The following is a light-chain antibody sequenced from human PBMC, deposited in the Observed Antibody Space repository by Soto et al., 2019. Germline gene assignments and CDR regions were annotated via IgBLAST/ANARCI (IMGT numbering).Light chain of an antibody. V-gene: IGKV3-20*01. J-gene: IGKJ5*01. Sequence: IVLPQSPATLSLSPWERATLSCRASQSVSSYLGWYQQKPGQAPRLLIYGASSRATGIPDRFSGSGSGTDFTLTISRLETEDFAVFYCQQYGTSEIIFGQGTRLEIK. CDR2: GAS. CDR3: QQYGTSEII. CDR1: QSVSSY.